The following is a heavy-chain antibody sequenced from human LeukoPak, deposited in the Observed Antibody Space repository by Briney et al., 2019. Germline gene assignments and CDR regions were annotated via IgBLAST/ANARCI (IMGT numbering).Heavy chain of an antibody. CDR3: AREDFGVDY. J-gene: IGHJ4*02. V-gene: IGHV3-74*01. CDR2: INRDGSDT. D-gene: IGHD3-10*01. CDR1: GFTFNSYY. Sequence: GGPLRLSCAASGFTFNSYYMNWVRQAPGKGLVWVSRINRDGSDTIYADFVKGRFTISRDNAKNTLFLQMNSLRAEDTAVYYCAREDFGVDYWGQGTLVTVSS.